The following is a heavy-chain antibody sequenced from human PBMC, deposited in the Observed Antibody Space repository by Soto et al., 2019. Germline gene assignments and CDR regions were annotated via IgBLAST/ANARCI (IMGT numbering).Heavy chain of an antibody. V-gene: IGHV2-5*01. J-gene: IGHJ4*02. CDR1: GFSLSTSGVG. CDR2: IYWNDDK. CDR3: APRPEYGSGTYLLDY. D-gene: IGHD3-10*01. Sequence: QITLKESGPTLVKPTQTLTLTCTFSGFSLSTSGVGVSWIRQPPGKALEWLALIYWNDDKRYSPSLKSRLTITKDTPKNQVVLPMSNMDPVDTATYFCAPRPEYGSGTYLLDYWGQGTLVTVSS.